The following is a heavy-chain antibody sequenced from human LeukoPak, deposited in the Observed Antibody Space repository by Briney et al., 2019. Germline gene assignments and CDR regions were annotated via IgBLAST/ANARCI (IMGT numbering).Heavy chain of an antibody. CDR2: INPNSGGT. J-gene: IGHJ4*02. D-gene: IGHD5-18*01. CDR1: GYTFTAYY. Sequence: GASVKVSCKASGYTFTAYYMHWVRQAPGQGLEWMGWINPNSGGTNYAQKFQGRVTMTRDTSINTAYMDLSSLTSDDTAVYYCARSLGYNYGYLVDNWGQGTLVTVSS. V-gene: IGHV1-2*02. CDR3: ARSLGYNYGYLVDN.